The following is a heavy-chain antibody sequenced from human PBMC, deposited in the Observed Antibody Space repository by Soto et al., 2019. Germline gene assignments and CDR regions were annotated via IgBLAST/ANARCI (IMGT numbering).Heavy chain of an antibody. CDR1: GGSMTSGDYY. J-gene: IGHJ4*02. V-gene: IGHV4-30-4*01. CDR2: IFHSGHT. Sequence: QVQLQESGPGLVKPSQTLSLTCTVSGGSMTSGDYYWRWIRQPPGKGLEWIGYIFHSGHTYYNPSLKSRVSISVETSKNQFSLKLSSVTGADTAVYYCAREESSAWSIDYWGQGTLVTVSS. CDR3: AREESSAWSIDY. D-gene: IGHD3-22*01.